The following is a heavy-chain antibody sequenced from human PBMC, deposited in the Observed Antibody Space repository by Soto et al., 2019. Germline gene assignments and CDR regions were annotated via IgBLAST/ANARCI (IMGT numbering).Heavy chain of an antibody. J-gene: IGHJ5*02. CDR3: ARADDYGDYVREGWFDP. V-gene: IGHV4-34*01. CDR2: INHSGST. CDR1: GGSFSGYY. Sequence: QVQLQQWGAGLLKPSETLSLTCAVYGGSFSGYYWIWIRQPQGKGLEWIGEINHSGSTNYNPSLKSRVTKSGDTSKNQFTLKLSSVTAADTAVYYCARADDYGDYVREGWFDPWGQGTLVTVSS. D-gene: IGHD4-17*01.